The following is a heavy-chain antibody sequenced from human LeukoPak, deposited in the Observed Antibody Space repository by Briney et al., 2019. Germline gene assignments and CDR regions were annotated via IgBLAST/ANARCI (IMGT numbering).Heavy chain of an antibody. V-gene: IGHV3-23*01. J-gene: IGHJ5*02. D-gene: IGHD3-22*01. CDR1: GFTFSTYA. CDR2: LSGRGGST. CDR3: AKAPQLYYFDGSRYLGS. Sequence: GGSLRLSCAASGFTFSTYAMTWVRQAPGKGLEWISALSGRGGSTYYADSVKGRFTVSRDNSKNTLYLQMNSLRAEDTAVYYCAKAPQLYYFDGSRYLGSWGKGTMVTVSS.